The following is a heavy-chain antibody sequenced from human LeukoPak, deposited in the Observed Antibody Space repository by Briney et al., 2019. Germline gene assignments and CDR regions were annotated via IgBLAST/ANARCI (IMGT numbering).Heavy chain of an antibody. CDR1: GFTFSSYA. V-gene: IGHV3-23*01. CDR2: ISGSGGST. CDR3: AKDPGIAVAGTMVYFDY. Sequence: GGSLRLSCAASGFTFSSYAMSWVRQAPGKGLEWVSAISGSGGSTYYADSVKGRFTISRDNSKNTLYLQMNSLRAGDTAVYYCAKDPGIAVAGTMVYFDYWGQGTLVTVSS. J-gene: IGHJ4*02. D-gene: IGHD6-19*01.